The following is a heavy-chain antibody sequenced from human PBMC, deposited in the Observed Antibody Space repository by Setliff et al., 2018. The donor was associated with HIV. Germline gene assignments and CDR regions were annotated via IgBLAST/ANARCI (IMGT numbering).Heavy chain of an antibody. V-gene: IGHV4-34*01. CDR3: ARHDPEETLSFGDLSSLANFDS. CDR2: INHSGTT. J-gene: IGHJ4*02. D-gene: IGHD3-10*01. CDR1: GGSFSAYY. Sequence: PSETLSLTCAVFGGSFSAYYWNWIRQTPGKGLEWIGEINHSGTTNYNPSLKSRVTISVDTSKNQFSLRLSSVTAADTAIYYCARHDPEETLSFGDLSSLANFDSWGQGTLVTVSS.